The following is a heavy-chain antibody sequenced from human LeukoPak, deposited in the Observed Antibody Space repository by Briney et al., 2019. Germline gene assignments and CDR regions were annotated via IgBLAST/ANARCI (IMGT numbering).Heavy chain of an antibody. D-gene: IGHD4-17*01. Sequence: GGSLRLSCTASGFTFSSYGMNWVRQAPGKGLEWVSFVSIGGSFIYYADSVKGRFTISRDDAKNSLYLQMNSLTAEDTAEYYCARNKINTVTTGWYFDLWGRGTLVSVSS. CDR2: VSIGGSFI. CDR1: GFTFSSYG. V-gene: IGHV3-21*01. CDR3: ARNKINTVTTGWYFDL. J-gene: IGHJ2*01.